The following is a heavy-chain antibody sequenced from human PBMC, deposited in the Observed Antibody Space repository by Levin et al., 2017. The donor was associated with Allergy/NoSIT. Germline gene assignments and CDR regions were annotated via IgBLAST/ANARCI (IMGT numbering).Heavy chain of an antibody. V-gene: IGHV3-7*01. J-gene: IGHJ6*02. CDR2: IKQDGSEK. D-gene: IGHD1-26*01. CDR1: GFTFSTYW. Sequence: PGGSLRLSCAASGFTFSTYWMSWVRQAPGKGLEWVAKIKQDGSEKNYVDSVKGRFTISRDNAKNSLYLQMNSLRAADTAVYYCARESFFGMDVWGQGTTVTASS. CDR3: ARESFFGMDV.